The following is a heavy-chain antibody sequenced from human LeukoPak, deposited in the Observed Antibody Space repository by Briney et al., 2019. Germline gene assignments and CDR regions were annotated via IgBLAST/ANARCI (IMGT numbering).Heavy chain of an antibody. Sequence: PGGSLRLSCAASGFTLSSYGMHWVRQAPGKGLEWVAVISYDGSNKYYADSVKGRFTISRDNSKNTLYLQMNSLRAEDTAVYYCAKDQPTIYYMDVWGKGTTVTVSS. J-gene: IGHJ6*03. CDR1: GFTLSSYG. D-gene: IGHD2-2*01. CDR3: AKDQPTIYYMDV. CDR2: ISYDGSNK. V-gene: IGHV3-30*18.